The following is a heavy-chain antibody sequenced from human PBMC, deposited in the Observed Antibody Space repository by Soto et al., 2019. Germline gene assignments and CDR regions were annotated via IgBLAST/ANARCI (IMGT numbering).Heavy chain of an antibody. Sequence: QVQIQQWGAGLLKPSETLSLTCAVYGGSFSAYYWSWIRQPPGKGLEWIGEINQSGSTNYNPSLKSRVTISADTSKNQFSLKLTSVTAADTAVYYCARRGGGYAWLWGAFDYWGQGTLVTVSS. D-gene: IGHD5-12*01. CDR1: GGSFSAYY. J-gene: IGHJ4*02. V-gene: IGHV4-34*01. CDR2: INQSGST. CDR3: ARRGGGYAWLWGAFDY.